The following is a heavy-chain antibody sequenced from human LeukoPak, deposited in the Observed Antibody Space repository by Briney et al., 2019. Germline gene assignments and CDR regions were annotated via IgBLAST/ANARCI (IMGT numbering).Heavy chain of an antibody. CDR3: ASAQIDCSSTSCYKDY. J-gene: IGHJ4*02. Sequence: PGGSLRLSCAASGFTFSSYSMNWVRQAPGKGLEWVSSISSSSSYIYYADSVKGRFTISRDNAKNSLYLQMNSLRVEDTAVYYCASAQIDCSSTSCYKDYWGQGTLVTVSS. CDR1: GFTFSSYS. D-gene: IGHD2-2*02. CDR2: ISSSSSYI. V-gene: IGHV3-21*01.